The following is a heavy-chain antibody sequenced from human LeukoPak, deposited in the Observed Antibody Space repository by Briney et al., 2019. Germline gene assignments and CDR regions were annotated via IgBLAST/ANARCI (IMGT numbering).Heavy chain of an antibody. V-gene: IGHV4-59*01. CDR1: GGSISSYY. J-gene: IGHJ4*02. CDR2: ISYSGST. CDR3: ARGLRAYYFDGSGHFDY. Sequence: KPSETLSLTCTVSGGSISSYYWSWIRQPPGKGLEWIGYISYSGSTNYNPSLKSRVTMSLDTSKNQFSLKLSSVTAADTAVYYCARGLRAYYFDGSGHFDYWGQGTLITVSS. D-gene: IGHD3-22*01.